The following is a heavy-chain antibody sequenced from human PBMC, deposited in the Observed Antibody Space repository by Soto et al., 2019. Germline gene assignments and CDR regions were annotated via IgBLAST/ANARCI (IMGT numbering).Heavy chain of an antibody. Sequence: PGESLKISCKGSGYSFTSYWISWVRQMPGKGLEWMGRIDPSDSYTNYSPSFQGHVTISADKSISTAYLQWSSLKASDTAMYYCARRGPRSYYDILTGYRGPYYYYYGMDVWGQGTTVTVSS. V-gene: IGHV5-10-1*01. CDR2: IDPSDSYT. D-gene: IGHD3-9*01. J-gene: IGHJ6*02. CDR3: ARRGPRSYYDILTGYRGPYYYYYGMDV. CDR1: GYSFTSYW.